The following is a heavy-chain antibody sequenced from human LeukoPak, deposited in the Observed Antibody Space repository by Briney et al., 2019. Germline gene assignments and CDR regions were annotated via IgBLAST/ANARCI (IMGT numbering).Heavy chain of an antibody. J-gene: IGHJ6*03. D-gene: IGHD2-15*01. CDR3: AKNGDRGAYCSGGTCYPYYYYYMDV. Sequence: GGSLRLSCAASGFTFSIHGMNWVRQAPGKGLEWVSGISPSGSITYYADSVRGRFTISRDNSRNTLYLQMNSLRAEDTAIYYCAKNGDRGAYCSGGTCYPYYYYYMDVWGKGTTVTISS. CDR1: GFTFSIHG. V-gene: IGHV3-23*01. CDR2: ISPSGSIT.